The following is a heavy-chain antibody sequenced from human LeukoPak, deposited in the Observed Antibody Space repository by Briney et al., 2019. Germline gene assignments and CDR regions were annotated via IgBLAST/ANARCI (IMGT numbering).Heavy chain of an antibody. CDR2: ISGSGGST. J-gene: IGHJ4*02. D-gene: IGHD2-15*01. CDR3: ARRRVVDY. V-gene: IGHV3-23*01. CDR1: GFTFSSYA. Sequence: PGGSLRLSCAASGFTFSSYAMSWVRQAPGKGLEWVSAISGSGGSTYYADSVKGRFTISRDNAKNSLYLQMDSLRAEDTAVYYCARRRVVDYWGQGTLVTVSS.